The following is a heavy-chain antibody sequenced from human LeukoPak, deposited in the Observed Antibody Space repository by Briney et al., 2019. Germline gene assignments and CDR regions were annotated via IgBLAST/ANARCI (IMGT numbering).Heavy chain of an antibody. CDR1: GFTFSRYA. J-gene: IGHJ4*02. D-gene: IGHD5-24*01. V-gene: IGHV3-23*01. CDR3: AKVETDFDY. Sequence: GGSLRLSCAASGFTFSRYAMSWVRQAPGKGLEWVSSISGDRSTTYYADSVKGRFAISRDNSKNTLYLQMNSLRAEDTAVYYCAKVETDFDYWGQGTLVAVSS. CDR2: ISGDRSTT.